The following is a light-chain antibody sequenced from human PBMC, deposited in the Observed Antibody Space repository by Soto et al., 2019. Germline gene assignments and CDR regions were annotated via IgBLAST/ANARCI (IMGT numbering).Light chain of an antibody. CDR2: GAS. Sequence: DLQMTQSPSTLSASIGDRVTITCRASQTVNNWLAWYQQRPGKAPKLLIYGASSLVSGVPSRFSGSGSGTEFTLTISSLQPDDFATYYCQQYNGYFGQGTKLEIK. CDR1: QTVNNW. CDR3: QQYNGY. V-gene: IGKV1-5*01. J-gene: IGKJ2*01.